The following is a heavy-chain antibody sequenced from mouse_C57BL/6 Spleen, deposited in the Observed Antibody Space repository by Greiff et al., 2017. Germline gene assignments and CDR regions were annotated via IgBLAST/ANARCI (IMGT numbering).Heavy chain of an antibody. D-gene: IGHD6-1*01. CDR2: IDPETGGT. CDR3: TRQAA. Sequence: VQLKESGAELVRPGASVTLSCKASGYTFTDYEMHWVKQTPVHGLEWIGAIDPETGGTAYNQKFKGKAILTADKSSSTAYMELRSLTSEDSAVYYCTRQAAWGQGTTLTVSS. CDR1: GYTFTDYE. V-gene: IGHV1-15*01. J-gene: IGHJ2*01.